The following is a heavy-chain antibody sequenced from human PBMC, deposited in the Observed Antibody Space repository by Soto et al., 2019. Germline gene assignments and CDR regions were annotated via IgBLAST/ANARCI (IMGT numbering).Heavy chain of an antibody. CDR3: ARASHDYYDSSGYTSEIDY. J-gene: IGHJ4*02. V-gene: IGHV4-31*03. CDR1: GGSISSGGYY. CDR2: IYYSGST. Sequence: QVQLQESGPGLVKPSQTLSLTCTVSGGSISSGGYYWSWIRQHPGKGLEWIGYIYYSGSTYYNPSLKRRVTISVDTSKNQFSLKLSSVTAADTAVYYCARASHDYYDSSGYTSEIDYWGQGTLVTVSS. D-gene: IGHD3-22*01.